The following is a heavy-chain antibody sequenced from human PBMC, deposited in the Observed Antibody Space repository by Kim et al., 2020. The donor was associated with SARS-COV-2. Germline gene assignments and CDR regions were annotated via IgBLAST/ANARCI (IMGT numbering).Heavy chain of an antibody. D-gene: IGHD6-19*01. CDR2: ISWNSGSI. CDR1: GFTFDDYA. V-gene: IGHV3-9*01. CDR3: AKDMTGIAVAGHYYYGM. Sequence: GGSLRLSCAASGFTFDDYAMHWVRQAPGKGLEWVSGISWNSGSIGYADSVKGRFTISRDNAKNSLYLQMNSLRAEDTALYYCAKDMTGIAVAGHYYYGM. J-gene: IGHJ6*01.